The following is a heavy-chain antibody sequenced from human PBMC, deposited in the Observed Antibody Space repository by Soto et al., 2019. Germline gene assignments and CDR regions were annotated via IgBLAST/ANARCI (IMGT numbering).Heavy chain of an antibody. V-gene: IGHV1-58*01. Sequence: QMQLVQSGPEVKKPGTSVKVSCKASGFTFTSSAVQWVRQARGQRLEWIGWIVVGSGNTNYAQKFQERVTITRDMSTSTAYMELSSLRSEDTAVYYCAAKGGHYYYGVDVWGQGTTVTVSS. CDR1: GFTFTSSA. D-gene: IGHD2-15*01. CDR2: IVVGSGNT. CDR3: AAKGGHYYYGVDV. J-gene: IGHJ6*02.